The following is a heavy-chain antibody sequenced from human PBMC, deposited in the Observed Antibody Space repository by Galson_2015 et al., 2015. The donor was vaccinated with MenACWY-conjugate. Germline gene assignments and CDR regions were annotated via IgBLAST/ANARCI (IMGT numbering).Heavy chain of an antibody. Sequence: SLRLSCAVSGFSFSNYAMSWVRQAPGKGLEWVSGISASGGGTYYPDSVKGRFTIFRDNSKNTLFLQMNSLRAEDTAVYYCAKTPLGYYHYVDVWGKGTTVTVSS. CDR1: GFSFSNYA. CDR2: ISASGGGT. J-gene: IGHJ6*03. V-gene: IGHV3-23*01. CDR3: AKTPLGYYHYVDV.